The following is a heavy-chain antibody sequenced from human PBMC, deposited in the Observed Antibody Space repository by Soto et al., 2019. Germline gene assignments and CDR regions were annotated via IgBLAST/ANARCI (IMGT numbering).Heavy chain of an antibody. CDR1: GYTFTGYY. J-gene: IGHJ4*02. V-gene: IGHV1-2*04. CDR3: ARDLMGGYTAYDY. D-gene: IGHD2-2*02. Sequence: ASVKVSCKASGYTFTGYYMHWVRQAPGQGHEWMGWINPNSGGTNYAQKFQGWVTMTRDTSISTAYMELSRLRSDDTAVYYCARDLMGGYTAYDYWGQGTLVTVSS. CDR2: INPNSGGT.